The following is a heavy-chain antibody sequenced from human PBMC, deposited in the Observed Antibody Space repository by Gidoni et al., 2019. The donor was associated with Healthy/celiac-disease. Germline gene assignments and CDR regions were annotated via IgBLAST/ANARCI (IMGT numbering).Heavy chain of an antibody. CDR3: ARDLHSSSSGGY. V-gene: IGHV3-33*01. J-gene: IGHJ4*02. Sequence: QVQPVESGGGVVKPGRARRLSWAASGFPFSSYGMHWVRQAPGKGLGWVAVIWYDGSNKYYADSVKGRFTISRDNSKNTLYLQMNSLRAEDTAVYYCARDLHSSSSGGYWGQGTLVTVSS. CDR1: GFPFSSYG. CDR2: IWYDGSNK. D-gene: IGHD6-6*01.